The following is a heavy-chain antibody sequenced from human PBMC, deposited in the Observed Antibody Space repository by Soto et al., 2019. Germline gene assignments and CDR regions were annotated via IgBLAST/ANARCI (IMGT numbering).Heavy chain of an antibody. V-gene: IGHV3-30-3*01. CDR2: ISYDGSNK. CDR1: GFTSSSYP. CDR3: ARSMITFGGVIVIGGSFDY. Sequence: PGVSLRLSCTASGFTSSSYPMHWVRQPPGKGLEWVAVISYDGSNKYYADSVKGRFTISRDNSKNTLYLQMNSLRAEDTAVYYCARSMITFGGVIVIGGSFDYWGQGP. J-gene: IGHJ4*02. D-gene: IGHD3-16*02.